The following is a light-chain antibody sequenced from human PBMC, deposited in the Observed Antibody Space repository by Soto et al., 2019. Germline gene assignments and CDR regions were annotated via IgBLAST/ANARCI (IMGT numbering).Light chain of an antibody. V-gene: IGLV1-44*01. CDR3: AAWDDSLYGWV. CDR2: SNN. J-gene: IGLJ3*02. CDR1: SSNIGSNT. Sequence: QSALTQPPSASGTPGQRVTISCSGSSSNIGSNTVNWYQQLPGTAPKLLIDSNNQRPSGVPDRLSGSKSGTSASLAISGLQSEDEADYYCAAWDDSLYGWVFGGGTKVTVL.